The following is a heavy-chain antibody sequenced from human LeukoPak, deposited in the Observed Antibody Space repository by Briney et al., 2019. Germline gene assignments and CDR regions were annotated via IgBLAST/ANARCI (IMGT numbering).Heavy chain of an antibody. D-gene: IGHD5-18*01. Sequence: GGSLRLSCAAFGFTFRNASMSWVRQAPGKGLEWVGRIKSKTDGGTIDYAAPVKGRFTISRDDSKNTLYLQINNLGTEDTAVYFCAHRDTTMVRVDYWGQGTLVTVSS. CDR2: IKSKTDGGTI. V-gene: IGHV3-15*01. CDR1: GFTFRNAS. CDR3: AHRDTTMVRVDY. J-gene: IGHJ4*02.